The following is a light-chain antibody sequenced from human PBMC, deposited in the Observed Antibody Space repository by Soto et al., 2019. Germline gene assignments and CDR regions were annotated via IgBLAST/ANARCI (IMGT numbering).Light chain of an antibody. CDR3: QQRSDWPLT. V-gene: IGKV3-11*01. CDR2: DAS. CDR1: QSVSAY. J-gene: IGKJ4*01. Sequence: EIVLTQSPATLSLSPGERATLSCRASQSVSAYLGWYQKKPGQAPRLLIYDASNRATDIPARSSASGSGTDFTLTISSLDPEDFAVYYCQQRSDWPLTFGGVTKVEIK.